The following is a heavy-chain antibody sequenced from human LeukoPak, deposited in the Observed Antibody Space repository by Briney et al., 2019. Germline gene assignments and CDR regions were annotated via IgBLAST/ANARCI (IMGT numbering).Heavy chain of an antibody. Sequence: PGGSLRLSCAASGFTLSTYAMSWVRQAPGKGLDWVSTISVSGGSISYADSVRGRFTISRDNSKNTLYLQMDSLRAEDTAVYFCAKDRGYDGSYAFDTWGQGTTVTVSS. J-gene: IGHJ3*02. CDR3: AKDRGYDGSYAFDT. CDR2: ISVSGGSI. CDR1: GFTLSTYA. D-gene: IGHD3-10*01. V-gene: IGHV3-23*01.